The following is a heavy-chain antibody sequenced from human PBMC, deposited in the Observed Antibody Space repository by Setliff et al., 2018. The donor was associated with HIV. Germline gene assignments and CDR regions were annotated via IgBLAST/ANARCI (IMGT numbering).Heavy chain of an antibody. D-gene: IGHD6-19*01. CDR2: INTSGGSA. CDR1: VYTFTTYP. V-gene: IGHV1-46*01. CDR3: AINQGDSSGWYAGDY. J-gene: IGHJ4*01. Sequence: ASVKVSCKPSVYTFTTYPMHWVRQAPGQGLEWMGVINTSGGSAGYAEKFRGRVTMTRDTSTNTVYMDLRNLRSEDTAVYYCAINQGDSSGWYAGDYWGHGTLVTVSS.